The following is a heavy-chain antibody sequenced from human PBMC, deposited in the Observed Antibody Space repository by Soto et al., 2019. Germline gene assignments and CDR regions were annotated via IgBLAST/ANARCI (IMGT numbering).Heavy chain of an antibody. D-gene: IGHD3-3*01. Sequence: LRLSCAASGFTFSNVWMSWVRQAPGKGLEWVGRIKSKTDGGTTDYAAPVKGRFTISRDDSKNTLYLQMNSLKTEDTAVYYCTTTYYDFWSGSYYYYYGMDVWGQGTTVTVSS. J-gene: IGHJ6*02. CDR2: IKSKTDGGTT. CDR3: TTTYYDFWSGSYYYYYGMDV. V-gene: IGHV3-15*01. CDR1: GFTFSNVW.